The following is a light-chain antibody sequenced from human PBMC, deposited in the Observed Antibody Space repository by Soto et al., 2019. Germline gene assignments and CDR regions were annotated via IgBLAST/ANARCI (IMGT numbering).Light chain of an antibody. J-gene: IGLJ1*01. Sequence: QSVLTQPASVSGSPGQSITISCTGASSDVGRYTYVSWYQLHPGKAPKLIIYEVSNRPSGVSNRFSGSKSGNTASLTISGLRAEDEADYYCNSYTSSTAYVFGTGTKVTVL. V-gene: IGLV2-14*01. CDR2: EVS. CDR3: NSYTSSTAYV. CDR1: SSDVGRYTY.